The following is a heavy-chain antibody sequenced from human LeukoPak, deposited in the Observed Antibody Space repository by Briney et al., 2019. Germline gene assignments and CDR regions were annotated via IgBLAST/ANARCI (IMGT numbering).Heavy chain of an antibody. Sequence: SETLSLTCTVSGGSISSSSAYWGWIRQPPVKGLEWIGSIYYSKNTYYNPSLKSRVTISADTSKNQFSLTLGPVSATDTAVYYCVSPRGFSYGYFDYWGQGTLVTVSS. J-gene: IGHJ4*02. CDR2: IYYSKNT. D-gene: IGHD5-18*01. CDR1: GGSISSSSAY. CDR3: VSPRGFSYGYFDY. V-gene: IGHV4-39*01.